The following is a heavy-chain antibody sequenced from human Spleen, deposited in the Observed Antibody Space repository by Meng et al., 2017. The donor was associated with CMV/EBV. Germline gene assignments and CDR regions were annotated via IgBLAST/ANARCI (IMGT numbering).Heavy chain of an antibody. CDR3: ARGNYVDSSAYYYYFDY. CDR1: GGSISSGGYY. J-gene: IGHJ4*02. Sequence: SETLSLTCTVSGGSISSGGYYWSWIRQPPGKGLEWIGKINHRGSTKDNPSLKSRVTISVDTSKNQFSLKLSSVTAADTAVYYCARGNYVDSSAYYYYFDYWGQGTLVTVSS. CDR2: INHRGST. D-gene: IGHD3-22*01. V-gene: IGHV4-39*07.